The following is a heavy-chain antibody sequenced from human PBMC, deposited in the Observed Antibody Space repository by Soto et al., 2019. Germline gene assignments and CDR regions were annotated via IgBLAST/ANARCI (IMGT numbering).Heavy chain of an antibody. V-gene: IGHV1-69*06. CDR3: ARWGGLLCSGAVCFKMPFDY. CDR1: GGTFNNYA. CDR2: IIPISGTT. J-gene: IGHJ4*02. D-gene: IGHD2-8*02. Sequence: QVQLVQSGAEVKRPESSMKVSCKPSGGTFNNYAINWVRQAPGQGLEWMGAIIPISGTTTYAQKFQGRVTITADKSTGTVYMDLSSLRSEDTAVYYCARWGGLLCSGAVCFKMPFDYWGQGTLVTVSS.